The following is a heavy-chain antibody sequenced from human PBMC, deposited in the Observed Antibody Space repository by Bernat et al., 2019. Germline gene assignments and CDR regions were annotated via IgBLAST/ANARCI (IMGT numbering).Heavy chain of an antibody. J-gene: IGHJ4*02. D-gene: IGHD3-3*01. CDR1: GGTFSSYA. CDR3: ARGAFDFWSGYYRPRFDY. V-gene: IGHV1-69*01. Sequence: QVQLVQSGAEVKKPGSSVKVSCQASGGTFSSYAISWVRQAPGQGLEWMGGIIPIFGTANYAQEFQGRVTITAEGSTSTAYMELSSLRAEDTAVYYCARGAFDFWSGYYRPRFDYWGQGTLVTVSS. CDR2: IIPIFGTA.